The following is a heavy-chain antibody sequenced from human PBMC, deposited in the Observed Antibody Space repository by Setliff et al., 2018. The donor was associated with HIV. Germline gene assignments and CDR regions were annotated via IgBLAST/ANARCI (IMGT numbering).Heavy chain of an antibody. Sequence: GASVKVSCKSSGYTFTTYGLSWVRQAPGQGLEWMGWISTYSDETSSSQNLQGRLTMTTDTSTGTAYMELRSLRSDDTAVYYCARGGPGSSFGYDWFDPWGQGTPVTVSS. CDR3: ARGGPGSSFGYDWFDP. D-gene: IGHD5-18*01. V-gene: IGHV1-18*01. CDR1: GYTFTTYG. J-gene: IGHJ5*02. CDR2: ISTYSDET.